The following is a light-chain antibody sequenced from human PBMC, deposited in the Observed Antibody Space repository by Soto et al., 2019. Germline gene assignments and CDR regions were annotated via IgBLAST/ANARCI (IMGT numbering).Light chain of an antibody. CDR3: QQRSHWPPT. J-gene: IGKJ2*01. CDR2: GAS. Sequence: EIVLTQSPATLSLSPGERATLSCRASQSVSSYLAWYQQKPGQAPRLLVYGASNRATGIPTRFSGSGSGTGFTLTISSLQPEDSAVYFCQQRSHWPPTFGQGTNLKIK. V-gene: IGKV3-11*01. CDR1: QSVSSY.